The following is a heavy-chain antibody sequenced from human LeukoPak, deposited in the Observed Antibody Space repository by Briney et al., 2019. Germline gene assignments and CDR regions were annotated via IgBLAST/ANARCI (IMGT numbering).Heavy chain of an antibody. Sequence: NPSETLSLTCAVSGGSISSGGYSWSWIRQPPGKGLEWIGYIYYSGSTYYNPSLKSRVTISVDTSKNQFSLKLSSVTAADTAVYYCARAHSDYYDSSGYYLWGQGTLVTVSS. CDR2: IYYSGST. D-gene: IGHD3-22*01. J-gene: IGHJ5*02. CDR1: GGSISSGGYS. CDR3: ARAHSDYYDSSGYYL. V-gene: IGHV4-30-4*07.